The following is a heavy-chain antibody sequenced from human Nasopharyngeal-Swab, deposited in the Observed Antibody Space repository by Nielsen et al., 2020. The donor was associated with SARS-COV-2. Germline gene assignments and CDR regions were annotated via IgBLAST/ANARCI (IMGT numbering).Heavy chain of an antibody. Sequence: ASVKVSCKASGYTFTSYYMHWVRQAPGQGLEWMGIINPSGGSTSYAQKFQGRVTMTRDTSTNTVYMELSSLRSEDTAVYYCATGGFGSGSWYSFDYWGQGTLVTVSS. CDR2: INPSGGST. CDR3: ATGGFGSGSWYSFDY. V-gene: IGHV1-46*01. J-gene: IGHJ4*02. CDR1: GYTFTSYY. D-gene: IGHD6-13*01.